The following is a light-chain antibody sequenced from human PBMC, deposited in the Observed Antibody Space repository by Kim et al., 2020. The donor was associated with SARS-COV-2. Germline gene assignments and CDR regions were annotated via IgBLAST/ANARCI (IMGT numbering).Light chain of an antibody. CDR2: GNS. CDR1: SSNIEAGYD. Sequence: VTISCTGSSSNIEAGYDVHWYHPLPGTAPKLLISGNSNRPSGVPDRFSGSKSGTSASLSITGLQAEDEADYYCQSYDSSLSGSGVFGTGTKVTVL. J-gene: IGLJ1*01. CDR3: QSYDSSLSGSGV. V-gene: IGLV1-40*01.